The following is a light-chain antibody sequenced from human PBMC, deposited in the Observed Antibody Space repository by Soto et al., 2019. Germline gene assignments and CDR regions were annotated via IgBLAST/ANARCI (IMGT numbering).Light chain of an antibody. CDR2: ASS. CDR3: LQHNSLPFT. Sequence: DILMTQSPSSLSASVGDRVTITCRASQDIGDDLDWFQQKPGKAPKRLIYASSGLQSGAPARFSGSGSGTEFALTISNLYPEDFATYYCLQHNSLPFTFGPGTKVDVK. CDR1: QDIGDD. J-gene: IGKJ3*01. V-gene: IGKV1-17*02.